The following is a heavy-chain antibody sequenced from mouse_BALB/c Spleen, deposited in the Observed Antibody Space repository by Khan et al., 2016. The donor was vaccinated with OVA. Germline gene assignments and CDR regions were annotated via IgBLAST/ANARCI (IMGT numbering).Heavy chain of an antibody. D-gene: IGHD2-13*01. CDR3: TRHGDVACFAY. V-gene: IGHV1S135*01. CDR2: IDPFSGGT. Sequence: EVQLKESGPELMKPGASVKISCKASGYSFTSYYIHWVMQSHGTSLEWIGYIDPFSGGTTYNQKFKGNATLTVDKSSSTAYIHLTNLTSEDSAVYYSTRHGDVACFAYWGQGTLVTVSA. J-gene: IGHJ3*01. CDR1: GYSFTSYY.